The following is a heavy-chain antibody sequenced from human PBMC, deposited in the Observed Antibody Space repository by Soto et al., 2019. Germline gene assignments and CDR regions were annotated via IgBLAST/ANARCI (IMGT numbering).Heavy chain of an antibody. CDR2: ISGSGGST. V-gene: IGHV3-23*01. D-gene: IGHD3-16*02. CDR3: AKVGGIWGSYRYLAAGAFDI. CDR1: GFTFSSYA. Sequence: GSLRLSCAASGFTFSSYAMSWVRQAPGKGLEWVSAISGSGGSTYYADSVKGRFTISRDNSKNTLYLQMNSLRAEDTAVYYCAKVGGIWGSYRYLAAGAFDIWGQGTMVTVSS. J-gene: IGHJ3*02.